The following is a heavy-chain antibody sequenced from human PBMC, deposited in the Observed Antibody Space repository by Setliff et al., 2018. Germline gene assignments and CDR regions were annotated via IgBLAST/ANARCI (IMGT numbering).Heavy chain of an antibody. CDR1: GGAFNSYA. V-gene: IGHV1-69*13. J-gene: IGHJ4*02. D-gene: IGHD3-3*01. CDR3: ARVPRLEWLLPTFDS. CDR2: IMPVLQAA. Sequence: GASVKVSCKASGGAFNSYAINWVRQAPGQGLEWMGGIMPVLQAASYALKLQGRVTITADESTSTAYMELRSLTSGDTAVYYCARVPRLEWLLPTFDSWGQGTLVTVSS.